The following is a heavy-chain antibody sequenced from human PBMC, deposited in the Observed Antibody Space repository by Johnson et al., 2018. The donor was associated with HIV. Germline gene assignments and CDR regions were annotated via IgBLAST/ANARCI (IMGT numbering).Heavy chain of an antibody. CDR1: GFTFSNAW. V-gene: IGHV3-11*04. CDR2: INWNGGSI. D-gene: IGHD4-23*01. J-gene: IGHJ3*02. Sequence: QVQLVESGGGLVKPGGSLRLSCAASGFTFSNAWMSWVRQAPGKGLEWVSGINWNGGSIGYADSVKGRFTISRDNAKKSFYLQMNSLRAEDTAVYYCARSVSAGRPFDIWGQGTMVTVSS. CDR3: ARSVSAGRPFDI.